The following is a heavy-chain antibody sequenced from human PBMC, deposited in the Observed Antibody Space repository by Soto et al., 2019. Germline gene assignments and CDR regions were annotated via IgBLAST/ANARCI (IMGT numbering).Heavy chain of an antibody. Sequence: DVQLVQSGAEVKKPGESLNISCKGSGYNFFGYWINWVRQMPGKGLEGMGTIYPGDSDVRYSPSFQGQVTISVDKSISIAYLQWSSLKAADTAIYYCARTDFGSGTFDSWGQGTLVTVSS. CDR3: ARTDFGSGTFDS. D-gene: IGHD3-10*01. V-gene: IGHV5-51*03. CDR2: IYPGDSDV. J-gene: IGHJ4*02. CDR1: GYNFFGYW.